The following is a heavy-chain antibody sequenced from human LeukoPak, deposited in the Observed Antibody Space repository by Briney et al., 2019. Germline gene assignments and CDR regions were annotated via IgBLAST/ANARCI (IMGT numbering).Heavy chain of an antibody. V-gene: IGHV3-30*16. J-gene: IGHJ4*02. D-gene: IGHD1-26*01. Sequence: SCKASGYSFSGYYIHWVRQAPGQGLEWMAVISYDGSNKYYADSVKGRFTISRDNSKNTLYLQMNSLRAEDTAVYYCARGLGMYYFDYWGQGTLVTVSS. CDR1: GYSFSGYY. CDR3: ARGLGMYYFDY. CDR2: ISYDGSNK.